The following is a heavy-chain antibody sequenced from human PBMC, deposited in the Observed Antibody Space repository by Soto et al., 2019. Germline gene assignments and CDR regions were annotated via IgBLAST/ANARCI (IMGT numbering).Heavy chain of an antibody. CDR2: IYYSGST. CDR3: ARRSGVIAVAGDVDY. CDR1: GGSISSSSYY. D-gene: IGHD6-19*01. V-gene: IGHV4-39*01. J-gene: IGHJ4*02. Sequence: SETLSLTCTVSGGSISSSSYYWGWIRQPPGKGLEWIGSIYYSGSTYYNPSLKSRVTISVDTSKNQFSLKLSSVTAADTAVYYCARRSGVIAVAGDVDYWGQGTLVTVSS.